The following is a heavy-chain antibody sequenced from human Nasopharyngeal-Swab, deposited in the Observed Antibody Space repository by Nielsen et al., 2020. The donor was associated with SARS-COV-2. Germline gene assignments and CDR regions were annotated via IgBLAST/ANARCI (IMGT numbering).Heavy chain of an antibody. Sequence: SGVSGFTFSNYAMNWVRQAPGEGLEWVSGISGSGGTIYYLDSVKGRFTISRDNSRNSLYLHMSNLRAEDTAIYYCAKGYSSGWVPYEYWGQGTLVTVSS. D-gene: IGHD6-19*01. J-gene: IGHJ4*02. CDR1: GFTFSNYA. CDR2: ISGSGGTI. CDR3: AKGYSSGWVPYEY. V-gene: IGHV3-23*01.